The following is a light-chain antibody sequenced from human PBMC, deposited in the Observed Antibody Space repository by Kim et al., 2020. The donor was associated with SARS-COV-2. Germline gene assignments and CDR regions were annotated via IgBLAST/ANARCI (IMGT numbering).Light chain of an antibody. CDR1: QGISSY. CDR3: QQLNTYPLT. J-gene: IGKJ5*01. V-gene: IGKV1-9*01. CDR2: TAS. Sequence: ASVEDRVTISCRASQGISSYLAWYQQKPGKAPNLLIYTASTLQSGVPSRFSGSGSGTEFTLTISSLQPEDFATYYCQQLNTYPLTFGQGTRLEIK.